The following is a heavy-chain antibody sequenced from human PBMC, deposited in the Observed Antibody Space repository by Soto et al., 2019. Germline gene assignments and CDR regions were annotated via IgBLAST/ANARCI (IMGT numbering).Heavy chain of an antibody. D-gene: IGHD3-22*01. CDR3: ASAKPYYDSSGYYYGGYY. CDR2: ISYDGSNK. Sequence: GGSLRFSCAASGFTFSSYAMHWVRQAPGKGLEWVAVISYDGSNKYYADSVKGRFTISRDNSKNTLYLQMNSLRAEDTAVYYCASAKPYYDSSGYYYGGYYWGRNPGHRLL. J-gene: IGHJ4*01. CDR1: GFTFSSYA. V-gene: IGHV3-30-3*01.